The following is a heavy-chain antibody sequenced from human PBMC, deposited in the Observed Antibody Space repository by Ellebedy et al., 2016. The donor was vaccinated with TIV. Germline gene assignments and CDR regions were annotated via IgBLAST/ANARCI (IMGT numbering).Heavy chain of an antibody. CDR2: IFSNDEK. CDR3: ARMETVTTTVWVYYYGMDV. D-gene: IGHD4-17*01. Sequence: SGPTLVXPTETLTLTCTVSGSSLSNARMGVSWIRQPPGKALEWLAHIFSNDEKSYSTSLKSRLTISKDTSKSQVILTMTNMDPVDTATYYCARMETVTTTVWVYYYGMDVWGQGTTVTVSS. CDR1: GSSLSNARMG. J-gene: IGHJ6*02. V-gene: IGHV2-26*01.